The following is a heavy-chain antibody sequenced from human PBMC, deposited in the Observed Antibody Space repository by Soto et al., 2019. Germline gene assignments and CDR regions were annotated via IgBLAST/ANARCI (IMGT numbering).Heavy chain of an antibody. J-gene: IGHJ6*02. CDR2: IIPIFGTA. V-gene: IGHV1-69*01. CDR3: AGDGYDNSGSVYYYGMDV. CDR1: GGTFSSYA. D-gene: IGHD3-22*01. Sequence: QVQLVQSGAEVKKPGSSVKVSCKASGGTFSSYAISWVRQAPGQGLEWMGGIIPIFGTANYAQKFQGSVTITADETTSTSYIELRSLRSEDTAVYYCAGDGYDNSGSVYYYGMDVWGQGTTVTVSS.